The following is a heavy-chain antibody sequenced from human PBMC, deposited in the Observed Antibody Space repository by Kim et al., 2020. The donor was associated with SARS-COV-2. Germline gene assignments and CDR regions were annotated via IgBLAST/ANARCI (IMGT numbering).Heavy chain of an antibody. CDR3: ARDWGSGWGE. V-gene: IGHV3-30-3*01. CDR1: GFTFSSYA. Sequence: GGSLRLSCAASGFTFSSYAMHWVRQAPGKGLEWVAVISYDGSNKYYADSVKGRFTISRDNSKNTLYLQMNSLRAEDTAVYYCARDWGSGWGEWGPGTRVT. D-gene: IGHD6-19*01. CDR2: ISYDGSNK. J-gene: IGHJ4*02.